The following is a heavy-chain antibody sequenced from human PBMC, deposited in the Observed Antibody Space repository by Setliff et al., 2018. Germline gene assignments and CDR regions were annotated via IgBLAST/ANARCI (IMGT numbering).Heavy chain of an antibody. CDR3: ATSVSWIQLVLYPQGHPEPFDY. D-gene: IGHD5-18*01. J-gene: IGHJ4*02. CDR2: INPSSGET. V-gene: IGHV1-2*06. CDR1: GYTFTGYY. Sequence: ASVKVSCKASGYTFTGYYMYWVRQAPGQGLEWMGRINPSSGETIYAQKFQGRVTMTEDTSTDTAYMELSSLRSEDTAVYYCATSVSWIQLVLYPQGHPEPFDYWGQGTLVTVSS.